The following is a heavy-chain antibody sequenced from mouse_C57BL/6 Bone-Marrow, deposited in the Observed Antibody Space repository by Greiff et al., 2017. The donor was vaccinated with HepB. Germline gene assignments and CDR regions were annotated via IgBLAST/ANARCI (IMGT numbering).Heavy chain of an antibody. Sequence: EVKLVESGGGLVQSGRSLRLSCATSGFTFSDFYMEWVRQAPGKGLEWIAASRNKANDYTTEYSASVKGRFIVSRDTSQSILYLQMNALRAEDTAIYYCARDARAYYYGSSYWYFDVWGTGTTVTVSS. D-gene: IGHD1-1*01. CDR2: SRNKANDYTT. V-gene: IGHV7-1*01. J-gene: IGHJ1*03. CDR1: GFTFSDFY. CDR3: ARDARAYYYGSSYWYFDV.